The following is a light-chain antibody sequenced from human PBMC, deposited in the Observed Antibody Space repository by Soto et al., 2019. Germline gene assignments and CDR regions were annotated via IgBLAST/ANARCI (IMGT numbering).Light chain of an antibody. J-gene: IGKJ1*01. CDR3: MQVLQTPPT. V-gene: IGKV2-28*01. Sequence: DIVMTQSPLSLPVTPGEPASISCRSSQSLLHSNGYNYLDWYLQKPGQSPQLLIYLGSNRASGVPDRFSGSGSGTDFTLKISRVEAEDVGVYYCMQVLQTPPTLGQGTKVDIK. CDR2: LGS. CDR1: QSLLHSNGYNY.